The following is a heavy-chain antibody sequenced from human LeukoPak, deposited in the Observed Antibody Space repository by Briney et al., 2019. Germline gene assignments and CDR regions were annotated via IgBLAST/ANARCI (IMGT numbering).Heavy chain of an antibody. CDR2: IYYSGST. J-gene: IGHJ3*02. V-gene: IGHV4-59*01. CDR1: GGSISSYY. D-gene: IGHD1-26*01. Sequence: PSETLSLTCTVSGGSISSYYWSWIRQPPGKGLEWIGYIYYSGSTNYNPSLKSRVTISVDTSKNQFSLKLSSVTAADTALYYCARRVWATTISRDAFDIWGQGTMVTVSS. CDR3: ARRVWATTISRDAFDI.